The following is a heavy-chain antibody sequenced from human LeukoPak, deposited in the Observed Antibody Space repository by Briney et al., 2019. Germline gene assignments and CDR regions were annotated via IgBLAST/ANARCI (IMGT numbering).Heavy chain of an antibody. CDR2: ISWDSGNR. Sequence: QPGRSLRLSCAACGFTFDDYAMHGGRQARGKVLEWVSSISWDSGNRDYADSVKGRFTISRDNAKNSLYLQMNSLRAEDTALYYCAKDDCSSTSCYISRGGYLIDYWGQGTLVTVSS. J-gene: IGHJ4*02. V-gene: IGHV3-9*01. D-gene: IGHD2-2*02. CDR1: GFTFDDYA. CDR3: AKDDCSSTSCYISRGGYLIDY.